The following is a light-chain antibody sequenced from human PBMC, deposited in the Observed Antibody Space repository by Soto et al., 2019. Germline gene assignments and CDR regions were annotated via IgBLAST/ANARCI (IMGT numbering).Light chain of an antibody. CDR3: SSYISTSRYV. CDR1: SSDIGAYNF. J-gene: IGLJ1*01. V-gene: IGLV2-14*03. Sequence: SALTEPASVSGSPGQSITISCTGTSSDIGAYNFVSWYQQHPGKAPKLMLYDVNIRPSGVSNRFSGSKSGNTASLTISGLQAEDEADYYCSSYISTSRYVFGAGTKLTVL. CDR2: DVN.